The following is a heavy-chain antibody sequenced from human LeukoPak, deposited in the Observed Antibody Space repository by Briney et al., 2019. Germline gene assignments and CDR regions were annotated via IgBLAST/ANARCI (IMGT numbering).Heavy chain of an antibody. CDR2: IKSKSDGGTT. V-gene: IGHV3-15*01. CDR1: GFTFSSYW. CDR3: STDLAAMVRAIDY. J-gene: IGHJ4*01. D-gene: IGHD5-18*01. Sequence: GGSLRLSCAASGFTFSSYWMSWVRQAPGKGLEWVGRIKSKSDGGTTDYTAPVKGRFTISRDDSKNMLHPQMNSLKTEDTAVYYCSTDLAAMVRAIDYWGHGTLVTVSS.